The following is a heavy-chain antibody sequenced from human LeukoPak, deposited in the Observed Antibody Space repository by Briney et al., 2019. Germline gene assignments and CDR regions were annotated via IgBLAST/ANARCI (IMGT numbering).Heavy chain of an antibody. Sequence: GGSLRLSCAASGFTFSDYYMTWIRQAPGRGLEWISYINGSSSDTKYADSVKGRCTISRDNAKNSVYLLMNSLRAEDTAVYYCATRGHSSSWYYFDYWGQGTLVTVSS. J-gene: IGHJ4*02. CDR2: INGSSSDT. CDR1: GFTFSDYY. CDR3: ATRGHSSSWYYFDY. V-gene: IGHV3-11*03. D-gene: IGHD6-13*01.